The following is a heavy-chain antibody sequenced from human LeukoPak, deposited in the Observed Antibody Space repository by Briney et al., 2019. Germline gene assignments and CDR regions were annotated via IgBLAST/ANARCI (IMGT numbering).Heavy chain of an antibody. CDR2: IYYSGST. CDR1: GGSISSGDYY. CDR3: ARDYCSGGSCYSNYYYGMDV. D-gene: IGHD2-15*01. Sequence: PSETLSLTCTVSGGSISSGDYYWSWIRQPSGKGLEWIGYIYYSGSTYYNPSLKSRVTISVDTSKNQFSLKLSSVTAADTAVYYCARDYCSGGSCYSNYYYGMDVWGQGTTVTVSS. J-gene: IGHJ6*02. V-gene: IGHV4-30-4*01.